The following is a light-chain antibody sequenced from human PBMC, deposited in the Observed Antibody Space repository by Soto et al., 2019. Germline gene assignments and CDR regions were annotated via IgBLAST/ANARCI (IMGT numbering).Light chain of an antibody. J-gene: IGLJ2*01. V-gene: IGLV1-40*01. Sequence: QLVLTQPPSVSGAPGQRVTIYCTGSSSNIGTGYDVHWYQQLPGTAPKLLIYGNSNRPSGVPDRFSGSKSGTSASLAITGLQAEDEADYYCQSYDSSLSGSNVVFGGGTKLTVL. CDR2: GNS. CDR1: SSNIGTGYD. CDR3: QSYDSSLSGSNVV.